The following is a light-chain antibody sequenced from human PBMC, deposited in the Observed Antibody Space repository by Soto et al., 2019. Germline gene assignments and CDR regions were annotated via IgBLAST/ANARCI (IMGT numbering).Light chain of an antibody. J-gene: IGLJ3*02. Sequence: QSVLTQPPSASGTPGQRVTISCSGSSSNIGSSTVSWYQQLPGTAPKVLIYSNDQRPSGVPDRFPGSKSGTSASLAISGLQSEDEADYYCAAWDDSLNGWVFGGGTKLTVL. CDR3: AAWDDSLNGWV. CDR1: SSNIGSST. V-gene: IGLV1-44*01. CDR2: SND.